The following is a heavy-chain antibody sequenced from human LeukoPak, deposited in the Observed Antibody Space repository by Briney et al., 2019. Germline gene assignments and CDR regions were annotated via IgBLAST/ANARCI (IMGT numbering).Heavy chain of an antibody. CDR1: DDSISDYY. V-gene: IGHV4-59*01. Sequence: SETLSLTCTVSDDSISDYYRGWIRQPPGKGLEWIGYFHNSGTSTYNPSLKSRVTISADTSKNQFSLKLNSLTTADTAVYYCTRGAGWLIDYWGQEILVTVSS. D-gene: IGHD3-16*01. CDR2: FHNSGTS. CDR3: TRGAGWLIDY. J-gene: IGHJ4*02.